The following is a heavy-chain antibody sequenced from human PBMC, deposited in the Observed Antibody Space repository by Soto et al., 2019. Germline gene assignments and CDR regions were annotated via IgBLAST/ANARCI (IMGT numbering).Heavy chain of an antibody. V-gene: IGHV3-74*01. D-gene: IGHD4-17*01. Sequence: GGSLRLSCAASGFTFSSYWMHWVRQAPGKGLVWVSRINSDGSSTSYADSVKGRFTISRDNAKNTLYLQMNSLRAEDTAVYYCARFPYGDYQKDYFDYWGQGTLVTVSS. CDR1: GFTFSSYW. CDR2: INSDGSST. CDR3: ARFPYGDYQKDYFDY. J-gene: IGHJ4*02.